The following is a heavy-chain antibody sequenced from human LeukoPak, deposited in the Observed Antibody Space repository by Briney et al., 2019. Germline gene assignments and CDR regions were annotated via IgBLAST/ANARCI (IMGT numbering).Heavy chain of an antibody. V-gene: IGHV1-18*04. CDR1: GYTFTSYG. Sequence: ASVKVSCKASGYTFTSYGISWVRQAPGQGLEWMGWISAYNGNTNYAQKLQGRVTMTTDTSTSTAYMELRSLRSDDTAVYYCARDQGKGYSSSWYPFYYYYYGMDVWGKGTTVTVSS. D-gene: IGHD6-13*01. CDR3: ARDQGKGYSSSWYPFYYYYYGMDV. CDR2: ISAYNGNT. J-gene: IGHJ6*04.